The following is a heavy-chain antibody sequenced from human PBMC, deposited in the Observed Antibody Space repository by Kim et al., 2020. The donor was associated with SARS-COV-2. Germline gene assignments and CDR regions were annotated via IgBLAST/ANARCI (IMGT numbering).Heavy chain of an antibody. Sequence: GGSLRLSCAVSGFTVGNAWMSWVRQAPGRGLEWVGRIRNKADGGATEFAAPVKGRFTISRDDSKDTLYLQMNSLKSEDTAIYYCVTYYFDSGCFYGFSGSWGQGTQVTVSS. CDR1: GFTVGNAW. V-gene: IGHV3-15*01. CDR2: IRNKADGGAT. J-gene: IGHJ5*02. D-gene: IGHD3-22*01. CDR3: VTYYFDSGCFYGFSGS.